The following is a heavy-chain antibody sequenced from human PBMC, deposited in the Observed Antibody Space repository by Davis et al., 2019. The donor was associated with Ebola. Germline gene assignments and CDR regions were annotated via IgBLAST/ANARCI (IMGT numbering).Heavy chain of an antibody. Sequence: SETLSLTCTVSGGSISSYYWSWIRQPPGKGLEWIGYIYYSGSTYYNPSLKSRVTISVDTSKNQFSLKLSSVTAADTAVYYCAREMITFGGVPRWFDPWGQGTLVTVSS. D-gene: IGHD3-16*01. CDR3: AREMITFGGVPRWFDP. V-gene: IGHV4-30-4*01. CDR1: GGSISSYY. J-gene: IGHJ5*02. CDR2: IYYSGST.